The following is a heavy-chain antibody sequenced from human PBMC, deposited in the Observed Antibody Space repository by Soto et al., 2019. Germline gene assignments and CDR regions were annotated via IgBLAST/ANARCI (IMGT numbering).Heavy chain of an antibody. CDR2: TYYNGDT. V-gene: IGHV4-61*08. Sequence: VLLQESGPGLLRPSETLSLTCTVSDDSFRGAEYYWRWIRQPLGKGPEWIGYTYYNGDTKYNPALRSRVTMSEDTSKNQFSLRLASVTAADTAVYFCARGPAYIDGWRTFDLWGRGILVTVSS. CDR1: DDSFRGAEYY. D-gene: IGHD6-19*01. J-gene: IGHJ4*02. CDR3: ARGPAYIDGWRTFDL.